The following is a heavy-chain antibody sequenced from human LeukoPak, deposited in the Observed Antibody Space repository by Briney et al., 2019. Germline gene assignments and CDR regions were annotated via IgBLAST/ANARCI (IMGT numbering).Heavy chain of an antibody. CDR2: INPSGGST. V-gene: IGHV1-46*01. D-gene: IGHD5-24*01. Sequence: ASVKVSCKASGYTFTSYYMHWVRQAPGQGLEWMGIINPSGGSTSYAQKFQGRVTMTRDTSTSTVYMELSSLRPEDTAVYYCAPEMAFRHFDYWGQGTLVTVSS. CDR1: GYTFTSYY. J-gene: IGHJ4*02. CDR3: APEMAFRHFDY.